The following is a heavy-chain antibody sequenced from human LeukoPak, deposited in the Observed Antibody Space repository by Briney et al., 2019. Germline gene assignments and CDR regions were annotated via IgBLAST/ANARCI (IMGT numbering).Heavy chain of an antibody. J-gene: IGHJ4*02. D-gene: IGHD4-17*01. CDR2: ISSSSSYI. V-gene: IGHV3-21*01. Sequence: GGSLRLSCAASGFTFSSYSMNWVRQAPGKGLEWGSSISSSSSYIYYADSVKGRFNISRDNAKNSLYLQMNSLRGEDTAVYYCARDRLHYVEYEKTFDYWGQGTLVTVSS. CDR1: GFTFSSYS. CDR3: ARDRLHYVEYEKTFDY.